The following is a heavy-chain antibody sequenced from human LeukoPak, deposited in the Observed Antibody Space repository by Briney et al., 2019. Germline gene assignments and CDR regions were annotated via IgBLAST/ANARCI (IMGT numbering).Heavy chain of an antibody. Sequence: PGGSLRLSCAASGFTFDDYGMSWIRQPPGKGLEWIGYIYYSGSTNYNPSLKSRVTISVDTSKNQFSLKLSSVTAADTAVYYCARGVMATILTPFDYWGQGTLVTVSS. CDR3: ARGVMATILTPFDY. D-gene: IGHD5-24*01. V-gene: IGHV4-59*12. CDR1: GFTFDDYG. CDR2: IYYSGST. J-gene: IGHJ4*02.